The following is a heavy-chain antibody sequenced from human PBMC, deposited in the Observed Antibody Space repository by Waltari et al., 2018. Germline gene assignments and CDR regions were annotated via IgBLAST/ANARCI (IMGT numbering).Heavy chain of an antibody. Sequence: QVQLVQSGAEVKKPGSSVKVSCKASGGTFSSYAISLVRQAPGQGLEWMGGIIPILGTANYAQKFQGRVTITADESTSTAYMELSSLRSEDTAVYYCATRGGDYGGNFDYFDYWGQGTLVTVSS. CDR2: IIPILGTA. CDR1: GGTFSSYA. CDR3: ATRGGDYGGNFDYFDY. D-gene: IGHD4-17*01. J-gene: IGHJ4*02. V-gene: IGHV1-69*01.